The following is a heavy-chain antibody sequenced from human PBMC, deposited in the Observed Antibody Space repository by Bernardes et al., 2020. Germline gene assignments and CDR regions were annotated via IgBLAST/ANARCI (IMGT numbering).Heavy chain of an antibody. D-gene: IGHD3-3*01. J-gene: IGHJ6*03. V-gene: IGHV2-5*02. Sequence: SGPTLVKPTQTLTLTCTFSGFSLSTSGVGVGWIRQPPGKALEWLALIYWDDDKRYSPSLKSRLTITKDTSKNQVVLTMTNMDPVDTATYYCAHSHARSTIFGVVFGERYYYMDVWGKGTTVTVSS. CDR2: IYWDDDK. CDR3: AHSHARSTIFGVVFGERYYYMDV. CDR1: GFSLSTSGVG.